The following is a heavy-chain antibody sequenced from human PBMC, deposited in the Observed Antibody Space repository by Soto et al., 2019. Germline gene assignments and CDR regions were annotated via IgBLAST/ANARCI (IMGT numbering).Heavy chain of an antibody. CDR1: GLTFSTYA. V-gene: IGHV3-23*01. CDR2: ISDYGGGA. J-gene: IGHJ4*02. D-gene: IGHD2-2*01. CDR3: ATYHFRGSSCHVDDY. Sequence: EVQLLESGGGSVQPGGSLRLSCAASGLTFSTYAMSWVRQAPGKGLEWVSGISDYGGGAYYADSVQGRFTISRDNSKNTLFLKMTRLRADNTDLYYCATYHFRGSSCHVDDYWGQGTLVSVTS.